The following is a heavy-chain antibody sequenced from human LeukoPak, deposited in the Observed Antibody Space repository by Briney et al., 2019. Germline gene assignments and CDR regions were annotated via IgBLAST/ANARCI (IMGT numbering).Heavy chain of an antibody. CDR1: RGAFSGYY. V-gene: IGHV4-34*01. CDR2: INHSGST. CDR3: ARGRFYYYYYGMDV. D-gene: IGHD3-16*01. Sequence: SETLSLTCAVSRGAFSGYYWSWIRQSPGKGLEWIGDINHSGSTNYNPSLKSRVTISVDTSKNQFSLKLSSVTAADTAVYYCARGRFYYYYYGMDVWGQGTTVTVSS. J-gene: IGHJ6*02.